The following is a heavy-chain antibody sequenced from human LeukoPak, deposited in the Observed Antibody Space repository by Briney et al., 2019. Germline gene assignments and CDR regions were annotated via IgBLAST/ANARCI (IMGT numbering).Heavy chain of an antibody. Sequence: GGSLRLSCAASGFTFSSYNMNWVRQAPGKGLEWVSSITSDSRYMYYADSVKGRFTISRDNAKNSLYLQMNSLRAGDTAVYYCARAAYSSTWYSRYFDLWGRGTLVTVSS. V-gene: IGHV3-21*01. CDR1: GFTFSSYN. CDR2: ITSDSRYM. CDR3: ARAAYSSTWYSRYFDL. D-gene: IGHD6-13*01. J-gene: IGHJ2*01.